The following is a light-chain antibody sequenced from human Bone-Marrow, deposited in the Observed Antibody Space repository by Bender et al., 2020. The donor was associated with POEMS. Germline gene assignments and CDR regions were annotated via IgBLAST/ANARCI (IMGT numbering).Light chain of an antibody. CDR1: SSNIGSNY. CDR3: AAWDDRLSAHYV. CDR2: RDN. V-gene: IGLV1-47*01. J-gene: IGLJ1*01. Sequence: QSVLTQPPSASGTPGQRVTISCSGSSSNIGSNYVYWYQQLPGMAPKLLIYRDNQRPSGVPGRFSGSKSGTSASLAISGLRSEDEADYYCAAWDDRLSAHYVFGTGTTVTVL.